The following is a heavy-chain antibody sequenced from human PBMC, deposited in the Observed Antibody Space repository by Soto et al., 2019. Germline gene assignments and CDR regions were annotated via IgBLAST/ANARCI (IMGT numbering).Heavy chain of an antibody. CDR2: INHSGST. CDR3: ARGGLIRGALYS. V-gene: IGHV4-34*01. CDR1: DGSSNNYY. J-gene: IGHJ4*02. D-gene: IGHD3-10*01. Sequence: QVQLQQWGAGLLKPSETLSLTCAVYDGSSNNYYWSWIRQPPGKGLEWIGEINHSGSTNYNASLRSRVPISEDTSRKQFSLVLRFVPAADTAVYYCARGGLIRGALYSWGQGTLVTVSS.